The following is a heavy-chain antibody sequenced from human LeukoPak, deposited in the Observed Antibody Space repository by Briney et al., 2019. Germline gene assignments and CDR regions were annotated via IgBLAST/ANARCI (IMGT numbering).Heavy chain of an antibody. CDR3: AKVRSSGWIDY. CDR2: ISYDGSNK. V-gene: IGHV3-30*18. J-gene: IGHJ4*02. CDR1: GFTFSSYG. Sequence: GGSLRLSCAASGFTFSSYGMHWVRQAPGKGLEWVAVISYDGSNKYYADSVKGRSTISRDNSKNTLYLQMNSLRAEDTAVYYCAKVRSSGWIDYWGQGILVTVSS. D-gene: IGHD6-19*01.